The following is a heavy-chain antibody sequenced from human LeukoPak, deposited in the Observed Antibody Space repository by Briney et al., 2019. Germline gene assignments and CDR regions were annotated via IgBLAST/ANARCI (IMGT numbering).Heavy chain of an antibody. Sequence: GGSLRLSCAASGLTFSSYGMHWVRQAPGKGLEWVAFIRNDGSNKYYADSVKGRFTISRDNSKNTLYLQMNSLRAEDTAVYYCAKDFSVYYYDSRVFDYWGQGTLVTVSS. D-gene: IGHD3-22*01. V-gene: IGHV3-30*02. J-gene: IGHJ4*02. CDR2: IRNDGSNK. CDR1: GLTFSSYG. CDR3: AKDFSVYYYDSRVFDY.